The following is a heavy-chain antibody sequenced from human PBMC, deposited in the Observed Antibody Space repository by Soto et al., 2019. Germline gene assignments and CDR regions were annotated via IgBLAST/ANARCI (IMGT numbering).Heavy chain of an antibody. CDR3: ARMTFDDYFDY. CDR2: IYYSGST. J-gene: IGHJ4*02. Sequence: PSETLSLTCTVSGGSISSYYWSWIRQPPGKGLEWIGYIYYSGSTNYNPSLKSRVTISVDTSKNQFSLKLSSVTAADTAVYYCARMTFDDYFDYWGQGTLVPVSS. CDR1: GGSISSYY. D-gene: IGHD2-21*02. V-gene: IGHV4-59*01.